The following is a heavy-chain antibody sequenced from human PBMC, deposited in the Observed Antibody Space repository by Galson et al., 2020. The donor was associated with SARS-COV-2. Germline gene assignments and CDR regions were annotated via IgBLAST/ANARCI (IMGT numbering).Heavy chain of an antibody. CDR2: IITIFGTA. Sequence: ASVKVSCKASGGTFSSYAISWVRQAPGHGLEWMGGIITIFGTANYAQKFQGSVTITTDESTSTAYMELSSLRSEDTAVYYCARESGDSSGYHEVWFDPWGQGTLVTVSS. CDR3: ARESGDSSGYHEVWFDP. J-gene: IGHJ5*02. V-gene: IGHV1-69*05. CDR1: GGTFSSYA. D-gene: IGHD3-22*01.